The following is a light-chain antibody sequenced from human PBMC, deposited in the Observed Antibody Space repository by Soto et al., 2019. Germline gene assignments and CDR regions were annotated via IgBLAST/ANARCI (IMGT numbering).Light chain of an antibody. J-gene: IGKJ2*01. CDR2: AAS. Sequence: DIQMTQSPSSLSASVGDRVTITCRASQSISSYLNWSQQKPGQAPKLLIYAASSLQSGVPSRFSGSGSGTDFTLTISSLQPEDFATYYCQHSYSTPYTFGQGTKLEIK. CDR3: QHSYSTPYT. CDR1: QSISSY. V-gene: IGKV1-39*01.